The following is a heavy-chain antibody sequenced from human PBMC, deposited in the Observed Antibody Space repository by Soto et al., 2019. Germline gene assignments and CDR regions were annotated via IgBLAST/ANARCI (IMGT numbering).Heavy chain of an antibody. D-gene: IGHD3-22*01. Sequence: GASVKVSCKASGYTFTGYYMHWVRQAPGQGLEWMGWINPNSCGTNYAQKFQGWVTMTRDTSISTAYMELSRLRSDDTAVYYCARDRWYYYDSSGYMGPPYYGMDVWGQGTTVTV. CDR2: INPNSCGT. V-gene: IGHV1-2*04. CDR3: ARDRWYYYDSSGYMGPPYYGMDV. CDR1: GYTFTGYY. J-gene: IGHJ6*02.